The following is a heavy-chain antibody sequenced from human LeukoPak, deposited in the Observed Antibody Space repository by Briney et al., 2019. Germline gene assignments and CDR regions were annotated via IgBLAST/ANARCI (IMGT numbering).Heavy chain of an antibody. D-gene: IGHD1-26*01. V-gene: IGHV4-4*09. CDR2: IHSSGGS. CDR1: GASISNYY. J-gene: IGHJ4*02. Sequence: SETLSLTCTVSGASISNYYWSWIRQTPEKGLEWMGHIHSSGGSSYYPSLKSRLTLSIDTSRNHLSLKLPSVTAADTAVYFCARLGSYHDFWGQGALVTVSS. CDR3: ARLGSYHDF.